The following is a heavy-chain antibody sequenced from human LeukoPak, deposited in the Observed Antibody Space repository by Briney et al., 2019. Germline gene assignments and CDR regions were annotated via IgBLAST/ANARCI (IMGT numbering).Heavy chain of an antibody. J-gene: IGHJ4*02. Sequence: GGSLRLSXAASGFTFSSYWMSWVRQAPGKGLEWVANIKQDGSEKYYVDSVKGRFTISRDNAKNSLYLQMNSLRAEDTAVYYCARTWIQLWLPFDYWGQGTLVTVSS. CDR3: ARTWIQLWLPFDY. CDR1: GFTFSSYW. V-gene: IGHV3-7*01. CDR2: IKQDGSEK. D-gene: IGHD5-18*01.